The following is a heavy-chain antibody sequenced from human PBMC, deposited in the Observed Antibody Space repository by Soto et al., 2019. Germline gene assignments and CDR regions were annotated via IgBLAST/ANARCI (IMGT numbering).Heavy chain of an antibody. V-gene: IGHV5-51*01. Sequence: GESLKISCKGSGYTFTNYWIGWVRQMPGKGPEWMGIIYPGDSDTKYNPSFQGQVTISADKSITTTYLQWSSLKASDTAIYYCGASLFYYGMACWGQRPTVTVSS. CDR2: IYPGDSDT. CDR1: GYTFTNYW. CDR3: GASLFYYGMAC. J-gene: IGHJ6*02.